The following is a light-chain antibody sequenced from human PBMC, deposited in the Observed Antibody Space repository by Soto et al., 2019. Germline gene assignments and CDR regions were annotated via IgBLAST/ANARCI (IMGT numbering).Light chain of an antibody. J-gene: IGLJ1*01. CDR2: EVS. Sequence: QSARTQPASVSGSPGQSITISCTGTSSDVGGYTYVSWYQQHPGKAPKLMIFEVSNRPSGVSNRFSGSKSGNTASLTISGLQAEDEADYYCSSYTSRNTLYVFGTGTKVTVL. CDR3: SSYTSRNTLYV. V-gene: IGLV2-14*01. CDR1: SSDVGGYTY.